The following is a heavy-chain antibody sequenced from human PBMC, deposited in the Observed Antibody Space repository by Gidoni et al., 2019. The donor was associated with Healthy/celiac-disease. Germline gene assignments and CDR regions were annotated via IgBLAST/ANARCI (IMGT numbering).Heavy chain of an antibody. CDR3: AKDRGSGYLNYFDY. Sequence: QVQLVESGGGVVQPGRSLRLSCAASGFTFSSYGMHWVRQAPGKGLEWVAVISYDGSNKYYADSVKGRFTISRDNSKNTLYLQMNSLRAEDTAVYYCAKDRGSGYLNYFDYWGQGTLVTVSS. V-gene: IGHV3-30*18. D-gene: IGHD3-3*01. CDR1: GFTFSSYG. CDR2: ISYDGSNK. J-gene: IGHJ4*02.